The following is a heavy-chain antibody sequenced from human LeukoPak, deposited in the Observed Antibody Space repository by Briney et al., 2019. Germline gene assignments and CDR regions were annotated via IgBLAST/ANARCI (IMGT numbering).Heavy chain of an antibody. J-gene: IGHJ6*03. Sequence: ASVKVSCKASGGTFSSYAISWVRQAPGQGLEWMGGIIPIFGTANYAQKFQGRVTITTDESTSTAYMELSSLRSEDTAVYYCARGRYCSSTSCYRPLHYYMDVWGKGTTVTVSS. CDR2: IIPIFGTA. CDR1: GGTFSSYA. V-gene: IGHV1-69*05. D-gene: IGHD2-2*02. CDR3: ARGRYCSSTSCYRPLHYYMDV.